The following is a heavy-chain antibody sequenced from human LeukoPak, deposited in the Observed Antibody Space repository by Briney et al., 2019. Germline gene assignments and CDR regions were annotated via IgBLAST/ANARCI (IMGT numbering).Heavy chain of an antibody. D-gene: IGHD2-15*01. V-gene: IGHV3-7*01. CDR3: ARVFCSGGSCYSMSLDY. CDR2: IKQDGSEK. Sequence: GGSLRLSCAASGFTFSSYRMSWVRQAPGKGLEWVANIKQDGSEKYYVDSVKGRFTISRDNAKNSLYLQMNSLRAEDTAVYYCARVFCSGGSCYSMSLDYWGQGTLVTVSS. CDR1: GFTFSSYR. J-gene: IGHJ4*02.